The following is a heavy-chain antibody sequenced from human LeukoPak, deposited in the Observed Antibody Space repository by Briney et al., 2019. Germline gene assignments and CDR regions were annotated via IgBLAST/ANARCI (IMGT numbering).Heavy chain of an antibody. CDR3: ARGIVGATPYYFDY. J-gene: IGHJ4*02. CDR2: IYPGDSDT. V-gene: IGHV5-51*01. CDR1: GYSFTRYW. Sequence: GESLKISFKGSGYSFTRYWIGWVRQMPGKGLEWMGIIYPGDSDTRYSPSFQGQVTISADKSTSTAYLQWSSLKASDTAMYFCARGIVGATPYYFDYWGQGTLVTVSS. D-gene: IGHD1-26*01.